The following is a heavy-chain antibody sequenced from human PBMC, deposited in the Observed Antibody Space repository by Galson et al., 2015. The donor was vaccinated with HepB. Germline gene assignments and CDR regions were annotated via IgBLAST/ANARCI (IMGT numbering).Heavy chain of an antibody. CDR3: ARGGAGGVGATVAFDY. Sequence: SCKASGYTFTSYAMHWVRQAPGQGLEWMGWISAYNGNTNYAQKLQGRVTMTTDTSTSTAYMELRSLRSDDTAVYYCARGGAGGVGATVAFDYWGQGTLVTVSS. V-gene: IGHV1-18*01. D-gene: IGHD1-26*01. CDR1: GYTFTSYA. J-gene: IGHJ4*02. CDR2: ISAYNGNT.